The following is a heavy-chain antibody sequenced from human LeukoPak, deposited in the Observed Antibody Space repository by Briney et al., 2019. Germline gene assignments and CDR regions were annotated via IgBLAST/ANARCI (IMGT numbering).Heavy chain of an antibody. Sequence: QPGRSLRLSCAASGFTFSSYAMHWVRQAPGKGLEWVAVISYDGSNKYYADSVKGRFTISRDNSKNTLYLQMNSLRAEDTAVYYCARDDLRVGMDVWGKGTTVTVSS. V-gene: IGHV3-30-3*01. D-gene: IGHD4-17*01. J-gene: IGHJ6*04. CDR3: ARDDLRVGMDV. CDR2: ISYDGSNK. CDR1: GFTFSSYA.